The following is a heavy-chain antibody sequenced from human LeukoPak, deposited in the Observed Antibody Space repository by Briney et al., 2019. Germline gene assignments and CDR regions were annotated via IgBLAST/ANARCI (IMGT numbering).Heavy chain of an antibody. CDR1: GYTFTSYG. Sequence: ASVKVSCTASGYTFTSYGISWVRQAPGQGLEWMGWISAYYGNTNYAQRLQGRVTMTTDTSTSTAYMELRSLRSDDTAVYYCARGGNTDYYYYGMDVWGQGTTVTVSS. CDR3: ARGGNTDYYYYGMDV. V-gene: IGHV1-18*01. J-gene: IGHJ6*02. CDR2: ISAYYGNT. D-gene: IGHD4-23*01.